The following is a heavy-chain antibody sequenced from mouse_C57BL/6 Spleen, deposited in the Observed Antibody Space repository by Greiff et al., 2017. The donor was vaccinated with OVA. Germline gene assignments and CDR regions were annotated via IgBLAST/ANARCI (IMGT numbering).Heavy chain of an antibody. V-gene: IGHV5-4*01. Sequence: DVHLVESGGGLVKPGGSLKLSCAASGFTFSSYAMSWVRQTPEKRLEWVATISDGGSYTYYPDNVKGRFTISRDNAKNNLYLQMSHLKSEDTAMYYCARDGNWDRVLDYWGQGTTLTVSS. CDR3: ARDGNWDRVLDY. D-gene: IGHD4-1*01. J-gene: IGHJ2*01. CDR2: ISDGGSYT. CDR1: GFTFSSYA.